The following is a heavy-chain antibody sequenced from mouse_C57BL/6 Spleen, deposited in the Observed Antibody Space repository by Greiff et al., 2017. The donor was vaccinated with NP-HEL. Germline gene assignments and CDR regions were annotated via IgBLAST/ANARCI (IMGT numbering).Heavy chain of an antibody. Sequence: EVQLQQSGPELVKPGASVKISCKASGYTFTDYYMNWVKQSHGKSLEWIGDINPNNGGTSYNQKFKGKATLTVDKSSSTAYMELRSLTSEDSAVYYCARKDDYGVWGTGTTVTVSS. CDR2: INPNNGGT. V-gene: IGHV1-26*01. D-gene: IGHD2-4*01. CDR3: ARKDDYGV. J-gene: IGHJ1*03. CDR1: GYTFTDYY.